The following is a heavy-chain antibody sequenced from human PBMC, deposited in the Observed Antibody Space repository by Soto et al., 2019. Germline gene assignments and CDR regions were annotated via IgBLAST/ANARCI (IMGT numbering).Heavy chain of an antibody. J-gene: IGHJ4*02. D-gene: IGHD3-22*01. CDR1: GGTFSSYA. Sequence: GASVKVSCKASGGTFSSYAISWVRQAPGQGLEWMGGIIPIFGTANYAQKFQGRVTITADESTSTAYMELSSLRSEDTAVYYCARMDSSEPGKFDYWGQGTLVTVS. CDR2: IIPIFGTA. V-gene: IGHV1-69*13. CDR3: ARMDSSEPGKFDY.